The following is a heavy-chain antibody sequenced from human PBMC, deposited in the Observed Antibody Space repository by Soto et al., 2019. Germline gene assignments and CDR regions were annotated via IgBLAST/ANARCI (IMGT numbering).Heavy chain of an antibody. CDR2: ISSSGSTI. D-gene: IGHD3-10*01. CDR1: GFTFSDYY. V-gene: IGHV3-11*01. CDR3: ARGDYGSGSYYDHFDY. Sequence: GGSLRLSCAASGFTFSDYYMSWIRQAPGKGLEWVSYISSSGSTIYYADSVKGRFTISRDNAKNSLYLQMNSLGAEDTAVYYCARGDYGSGSYYDHFDYWGQGTLVTVSS. J-gene: IGHJ4*02.